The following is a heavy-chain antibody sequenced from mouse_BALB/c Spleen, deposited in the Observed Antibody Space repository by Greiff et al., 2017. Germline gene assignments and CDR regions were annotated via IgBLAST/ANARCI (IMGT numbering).Heavy chain of an antibody. V-gene: IGHV1-7*01. CDR2: INPSTGYT. D-gene: IGHD2-1*01. CDR3: ARYGNYVYAMDY. CDR1: GYTFTSYW. Sequence: QVQLQQSGAELAKPGASVKMSCKASGYTFTSYWMHWVKQRPGQGLEWIGYINPSTGYTEYNQKFKDKATLTADKSSSTAYMQLSSLTSEDTAVYYCARYGNYVYAMDYWGQGTSVTVSS. J-gene: IGHJ4*01.